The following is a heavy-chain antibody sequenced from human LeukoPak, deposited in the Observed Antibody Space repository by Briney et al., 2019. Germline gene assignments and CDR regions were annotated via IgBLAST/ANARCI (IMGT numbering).Heavy chain of an antibody. CDR2: IIPILGIA. J-gene: IGHJ4*02. D-gene: IGHD2-2*01. Sequence: SVKVSCKASGGTFSSYTISWVRQAPGQGLEWMGRIIPILGIANYAQKFQGRVTITADKSTSTAYMELSSLRSEDTAVYYCARAPDSTMYYFDYWGQGTLVTVSS. CDR3: ARAPDSTMYYFDY. V-gene: IGHV1-69*02. CDR1: GGTFSSYT.